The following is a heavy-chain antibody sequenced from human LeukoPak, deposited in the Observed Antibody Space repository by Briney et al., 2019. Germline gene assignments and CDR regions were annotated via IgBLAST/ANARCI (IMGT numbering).Heavy chain of an antibody. V-gene: IGHV5-51*01. CDR3: GRVEYSGYEVGC. D-gene: IGHD5-12*01. Sequence: GESLKISCKGSGYSFTNYWIGWVRQLPGKGLEWMGVIYPGDSDVRYSPSFQGQVTISADKSISTAYLQWSSLKASDTAMYYCGRVEYSGYEVGCWGRGTLVSVSS. J-gene: IGHJ4*02. CDR1: GYSFTNYW. CDR2: IYPGDSDV.